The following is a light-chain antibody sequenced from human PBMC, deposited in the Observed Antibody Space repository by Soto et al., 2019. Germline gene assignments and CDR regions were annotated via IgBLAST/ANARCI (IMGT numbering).Light chain of an antibody. CDR2: QAS. CDR3: QQYEYYST. J-gene: IGKJ1*01. Sequence: DIQMTQSPSTLSASVGDRVTITCRASQNIGRSLAWYQQKPGKAPKVLIYQASSLDSEVTSRFGGSGSGTQYTLTINTLQPHDFATYYCQQYEYYSTFDQGTKV. CDR1: QNIGRS. V-gene: IGKV1-5*03.